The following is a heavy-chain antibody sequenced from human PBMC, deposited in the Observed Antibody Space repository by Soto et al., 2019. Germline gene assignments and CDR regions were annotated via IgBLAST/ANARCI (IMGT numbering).Heavy chain of an antibody. CDR2: ISGSDGST. D-gene: IGHD3-22*01. CDR3: AKDKYYD. J-gene: IGHJ4*02. CDR1: GFTLSNYG. V-gene: IGHV3-23*01. Sequence: PGGSLRLSCAASGFTLSNYGMTWVRQAPGKGLEWVSGISGSDGSTYYADSVKGRFTISRDSSKNTLYLQMNSLRAEDTAIYYCAKDKYYDWGQGTRVTVAS.